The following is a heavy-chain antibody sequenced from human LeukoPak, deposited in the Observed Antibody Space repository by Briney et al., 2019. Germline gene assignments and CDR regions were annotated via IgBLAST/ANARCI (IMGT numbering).Heavy chain of an antibody. CDR2: IYYSGST. CDR1: GGSSSSYY. CDR3: AGARIVVEPAATYFGY. D-gene: IGHD2-2*01. J-gene: IGHJ4*02. Sequence: PSETLSLTCTVSGGSSSSYYWNWIRQPPGKGLEWIGNIYYSGSTNYNPSLKSRVTISVDTSKNQFSLKLSSVTAADTAMYYCAGARIVVEPAATYFGYWGQGTLVTVSS. V-gene: IGHV4-59*01.